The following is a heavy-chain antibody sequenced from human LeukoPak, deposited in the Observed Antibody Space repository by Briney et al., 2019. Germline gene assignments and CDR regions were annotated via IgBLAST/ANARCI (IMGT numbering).Heavy chain of an antibody. D-gene: IGHD5-24*01. V-gene: IGHV4-34*01. CDR2: INHGGST. CDR1: VGSFSGYY. CDR3: ARIGDGYNRPPDY. Sequence: SETLPLTCAVYVGSFSGYYWSWIRQPPGKGLEWVGEINHGGSTNYNPSLKSRVTMSVDTSKNQFSLKLSSVTAADTAVYYCARIGDGYNRPPDYWGQGTTVTVSS. J-gene: IGHJ4*01.